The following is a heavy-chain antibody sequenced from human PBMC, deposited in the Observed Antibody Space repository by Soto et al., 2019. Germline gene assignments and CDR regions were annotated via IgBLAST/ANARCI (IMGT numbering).Heavy chain of an antibody. CDR2: ISSSSSTI. CDR3: ARHPERIAQIGWFDP. CDR1: GFTFSSYS. V-gene: IGHV3-48*01. Sequence: GGSLRLSCAASGFTFSSYSMNWVRQAPGKGLEWASYISSSSSTIYYADSVKGRFTISRDNAKNSLYLQMNSLRAEDTAVYYCARHPERIAQIGWFDPRGQGTLVTVSS. J-gene: IGHJ5*02. D-gene: IGHD6-13*01.